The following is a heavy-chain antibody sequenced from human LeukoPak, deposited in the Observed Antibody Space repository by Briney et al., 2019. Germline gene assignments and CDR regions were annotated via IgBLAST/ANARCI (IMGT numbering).Heavy chain of an antibody. D-gene: IGHD3-16*01. CDR2: IYYSGST. V-gene: IGHV4-31*03. J-gene: IGHJ4*02. CDR1: GGSISSGGYY. CDR3: ARGRVGEKYFDY. Sequence: PSETLSLTCTVSGGSISSGGYYWSWIRQHPGKGLEWIGYIYYSGSTYYNPSLKSRVTISVDTSKNQFSLKLSSVTAADTAVYYCARGRVGEKYFDYWGQGTLVTVSS.